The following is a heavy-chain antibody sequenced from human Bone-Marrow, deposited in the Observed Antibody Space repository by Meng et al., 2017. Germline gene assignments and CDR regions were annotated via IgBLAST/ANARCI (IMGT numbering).Heavy chain of an antibody. CDR2: IYYSGST. D-gene: IGHD6-13*01. CDR1: GGSISSGGYY. Sequence: SETLSLTCTVSGGSISSGGYYWSWIRQHPGKGLEWIGYIYYSGSTYYNPSLKSRVTISVDTSKNQFSLKLSSVTAADTAVYYCARVWSKIAATYNWFDPWDQGTLVTVSS. J-gene: IGHJ5*02. CDR3: ARVWSKIAATYNWFDP. V-gene: IGHV4-31*03.